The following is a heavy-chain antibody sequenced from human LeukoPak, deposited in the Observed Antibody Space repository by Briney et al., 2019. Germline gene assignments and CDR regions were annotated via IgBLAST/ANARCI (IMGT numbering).Heavy chain of an antibody. D-gene: IGHD6-6*01. CDR3: VRDLWGSSSLYLDV. Sequence: PGGSLRLSCAASGITVSNYYMTWIRQAPGKGLEWISYISSSGRTIYYADSVKGRFTISRDNAKNSLSLHMNSLRAEDTAVYFCVRDLWGSSSLYLDVWGQGTTVTVSS. V-gene: IGHV3-11*01. J-gene: IGHJ6*02. CDR1: GITVSNYY. CDR2: ISSSGRTI.